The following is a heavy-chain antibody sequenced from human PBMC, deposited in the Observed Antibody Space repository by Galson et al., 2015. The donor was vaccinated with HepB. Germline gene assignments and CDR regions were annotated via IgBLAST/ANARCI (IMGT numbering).Heavy chain of an antibody. V-gene: IGHV1-69*13. D-gene: IGHD4-17*01. CDR2: IIPIFGIA. CDR3: AKSMTTVTLIPLDFDY. J-gene: IGHJ4*02. Sequence: SVKVSCKASGGTFSSYAISWVRQAPGQGLEWMGGIIPIFGIASYAQKFQGRVTITADESTSTAYMELSSLRSEDTAVYYCAKSMTTVTLIPLDFDYWGQGTLVIVSS. CDR1: GGTFSSYA.